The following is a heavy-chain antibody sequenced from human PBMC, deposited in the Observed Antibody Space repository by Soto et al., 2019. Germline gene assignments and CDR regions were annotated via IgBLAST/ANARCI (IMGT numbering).Heavy chain of an antibody. J-gene: IGHJ3*02. Sequence: QITLKESGPTLVKPTQTLTLTCTFSGFSLSTSGVGVGWIRQPPGKALEWLALIYWDDDKRYSPSLKSMLTITKDTSKNQVVLTMTNMDPVDTATYYCAHRLRNYPVRGVTAFDIWGQGTMVTVSS. CDR2: IYWDDDK. D-gene: IGHD3-10*01. V-gene: IGHV2-5*02. CDR3: AHRLRNYPVRGVTAFDI. CDR1: GFSLSTSGVG.